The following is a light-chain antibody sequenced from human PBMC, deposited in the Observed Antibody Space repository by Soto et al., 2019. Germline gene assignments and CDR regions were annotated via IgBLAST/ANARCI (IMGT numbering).Light chain of an antibody. CDR2: GAS. J-gene: IGKJ2*01. CDR3: QQYGSSMYI. V-gene: IGKV3-20*01. CDR1: QSVSSSH. Sequence: EIVLTQSPGTLSLSPGERATLSCRASQSVSSSHLAWYQQKPGQAPRLLIYGASTGATGIPDRFSGSGSGTEFTLTISRLEPEDVAVYYCQQYGSSMYIFGPGTKLEIK.